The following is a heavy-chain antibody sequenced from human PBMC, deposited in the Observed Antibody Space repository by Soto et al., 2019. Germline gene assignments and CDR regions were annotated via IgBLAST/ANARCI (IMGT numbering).Heavy chain of an antibody. D-gene: IGHD3-22*01. Sequence: QVQLVESGGGVVQPGRSLRLSCAASGFTFSSYGMHWVRQAPGKGLEWVAVISYDGSNKYYADSVKGRFTISRDNSKNTLYLQMNSLRAEDTAVYYCATGGVVVIADAFDIWGQGTMVTVSS. CDR3: ATGGVVVIADAFDI. CDR2: ISYDGSNK. CDR1: GFTFSSYG. J-gene: IGHJ3*02. V-gene: IGHV3-30*03.